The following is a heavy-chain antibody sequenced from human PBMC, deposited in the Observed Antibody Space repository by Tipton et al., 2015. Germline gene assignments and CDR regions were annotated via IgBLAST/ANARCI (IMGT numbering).Heavy chain of an antibody. J-gene: IGHJ4*02. CDR1: AYSISSDYY. CDR3: ARAYDYGDSPPGPLGY. CDR2: IYYSGST. D-gene: IGHD4-17*01. V-gene: IGHV4-38-2*01. Sequence: TLSLTCAVSAYSISSDYYWGWIRQPPGKGLEWIGYIYYSGSTNYNPSLKSRVIISVDTSKNQFSLILTSVTAADTAVYYCARAYDYGDSPPGPLGYWGQGTLVTVSS.